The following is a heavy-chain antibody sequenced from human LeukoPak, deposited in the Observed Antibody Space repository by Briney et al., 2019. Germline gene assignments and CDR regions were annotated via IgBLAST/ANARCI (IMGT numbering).Heavy chain of an antibody. CDR2: FDPEDGET. V-gene: IGHV1-24*01. CDR1: GYTLTELS. CDR3: ATGDQTYYYGSVPFDY. D-gene: IGHD3-10*01. Sequence: ASVKVSCKVSGYTLTELSMHWVRQAPGEGLEWMGGFDPEDGETIYAQKFQGRVTMTEDTSTDTAYMELSSLRSEDTAVYYCATGDQTYYYGSVPFDYWGQGTLVTVSS. J-gene: IGHJ4*02.